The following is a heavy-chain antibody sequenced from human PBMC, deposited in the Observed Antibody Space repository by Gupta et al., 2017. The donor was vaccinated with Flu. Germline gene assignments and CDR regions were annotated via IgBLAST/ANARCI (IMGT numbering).Heavy chain of an antibody. CDR1: GFTFRNYG. CDR2: IWYDGNNR. J-gene: IGHJ4*02. V-gene: IGHV3-33*01. D-gene: IGHD3-10*01. Sequence: QEQLVESGGGVVQPGRSLRLSCTAYGFTFRNYGMAWVRQAPGKGLGWVAVIWYDGNNRNYADSVKGRFTVSRDNSKNTLYLQMNSLRAEDTAVYYCARDRRNYFGSGSFSCHFDFWGQGTLVTVSS. CDR3: ARDRRNYFGSGSFSCHFDF.